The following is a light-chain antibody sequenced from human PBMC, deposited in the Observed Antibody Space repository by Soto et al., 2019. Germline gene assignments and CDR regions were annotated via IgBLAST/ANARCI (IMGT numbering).Light chain of an antibody. J-gene: IGLJ3*02. Sequence: QSVLTQPPSASGTPGQKVTISCSGASSNIGNKFVSWYQQVPGTAPKLLIYSDDQRPSGVPDRVSGSKSGTSASLAISGLRSEDEAEYCGSTWDASLSCRVFGGGTKLAVL. CDR2: SDD. V-gene: IGLV1-47*02. CDR3: STWDASLSCRV. CDR1: SSNIGNKF.